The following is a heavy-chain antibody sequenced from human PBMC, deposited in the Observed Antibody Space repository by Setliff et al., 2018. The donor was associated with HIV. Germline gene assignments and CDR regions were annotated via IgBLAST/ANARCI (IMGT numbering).Heavy chain of an antibody. CDR3: ARDGYSSSWYVISGSFDY. J-gene: IGHJ4*02. D-gene: IGHD6-13*01. Sequence: SETLSLTCTVSGGSISSSTYYWGWIRQPPGKGLEWIASMSHNGSTYYNPSLKSRVTISVNTSENQFSLKLSSVAAADTAVYYCARDGYSSSWYVISGSFDYWGQGILVTVSS. CDR1: GGSISSSTYY. V-gene: IGHV4-39*07. CDR2: MSHNGST.